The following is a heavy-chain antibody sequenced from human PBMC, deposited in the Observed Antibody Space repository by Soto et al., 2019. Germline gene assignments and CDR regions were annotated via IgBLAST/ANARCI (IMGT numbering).Heavy chain of an antibody. Sequence: GGSLRLSCAASGFTFSSYSMNWVRQAPGKGLEWVSYISSSSSYTNCADSVKGRFTISRDNAKNSLYLQMNSLRAEDTAVYYCARVVHYYGSGSYYGPYFDYWGQGTLVTVSS. CDR2: ISSSSSYT. D-gene: IGHD3-10*01. J-gene: IGHJ4*02. V-gene: IGHV3-21*05. CDR1: GFTFSSYS. CDR3: ARVVHYYGSGSYYGPYFDY.